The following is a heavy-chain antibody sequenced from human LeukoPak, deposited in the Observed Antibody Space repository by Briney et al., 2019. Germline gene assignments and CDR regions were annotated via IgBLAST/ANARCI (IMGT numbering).Heavy chain of an antibody. CDR3: ARGRGPRITMVRGVPQFDY. Sequence: SETLSLTCAVYGGSFSGYYWSWIRQPPGKGLEWIGEINHSGSTNHNPSLKSRVTISVDTSKNQFSLKLSSVTAADTAVYYCARGRGPRITMVRGVPQFDYWGQGTLVTVSS. J-gene: IGHJ4*02. D-gene: IGHD3-10*01. CDR1: GGSFSGYY. CDR2: INHSGST. V-gene: IGHV4-34*01.